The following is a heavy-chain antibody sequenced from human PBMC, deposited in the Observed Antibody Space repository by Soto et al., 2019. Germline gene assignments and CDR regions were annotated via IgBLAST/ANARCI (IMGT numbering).Heavy chain of an antibody. Sequence: SETLSLTCTVSGGSISSSSYYWGWIRQPPGKGLEWIGSIYYSGSTYYNPSLKSRVTISVDTSKNQFSLKLSSVTAADTAVYYCARRVAAAVDYWGQGTLVTVSS. V-gene: IGHV4-39*01. CDR3: ARRVAAAVDY. J-gene: IGHJ4*02. D-gene: IGHD6-13*01. CDR1: GGSISSSSYY. CDR2: IYYSGST.